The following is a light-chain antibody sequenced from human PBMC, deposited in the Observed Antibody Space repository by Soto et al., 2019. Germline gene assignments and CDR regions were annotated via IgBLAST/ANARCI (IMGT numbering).Light chain of an antibody. V-gene: IGKV3-20*01. CDR2: GAS. J-gene: IGKJ5*01. Sequence: EMVLTQSPGTLSLSPGERATLSCRASQSISSNSLAWYQQKPDQAPRLFIYGASSRATGIPDRFSGSGSGTHFTLTISRLEPEDFALYYCQQYGSSPRITFGQGTRLEIK. CDR3: QQYGSSPRIT. CDR1: QSISSNS.